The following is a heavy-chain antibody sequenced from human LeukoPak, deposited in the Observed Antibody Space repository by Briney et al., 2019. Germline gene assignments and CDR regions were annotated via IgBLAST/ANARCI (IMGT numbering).Heavy chain of an antibody. CDR1: GFTFSNYG. CDR2: IQYDGSNK. D-gene: IGHD1-26*01. J-gene: IGHJ4*02. V-gene: IGHV3-30*19. Sequence: GGSLRLSCAASGFTFSNYGMHWVRQAPGKGLEWAALIQYDGSNKYYADSVKGRFTISRDNSKNTLYLQMNSLRAEDTAVYYCASKTGGSYSFDYWGQGTLVTVSS. CDR3: ASKTGGSYSFDY.